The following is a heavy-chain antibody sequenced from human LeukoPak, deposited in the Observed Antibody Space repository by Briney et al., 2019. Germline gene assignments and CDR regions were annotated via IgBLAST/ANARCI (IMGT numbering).Heavy chain of an antibody. CDR3: ARGTHTYSSGWYDY. D-gene: IGHD6-19*01. CDR2: ISYDGSNK. J-gene: IGHJ4*02. Sequence: GRSLRLSCAASGFTFSSYAMHWVRQAPGKGLEWVAVISYDGSNKYHADSVKGRFTISRDNSKNTLYLQMNSLRAEDTAVYYCARGTHTYSSGWYDYWGQGTLVTVSS. V-gene: IGHV3-30-3*01. CDR1: GFTFSSYA.